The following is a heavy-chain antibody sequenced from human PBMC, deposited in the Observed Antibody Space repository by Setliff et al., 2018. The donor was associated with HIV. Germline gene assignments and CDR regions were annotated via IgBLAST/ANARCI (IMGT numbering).Heavy chain of an antibody. D-gene: IGHD1-1*01. CDR2: ISSSSSYI. Sequence: PGGSLRLSCAASGFTFSSYSMNWVRQAPGKGLEWVSSISSSSSYIYYADSVKGRFTISRDNAKNSLYLQMNSLRAEDTAVYYCAREQPKDALHAFDIWGQGTMVTVSS. CDR1: GFTFSSYS. V-gene: IGHV3-21*01. J-gene: IGHJ3*02. CDR3: AREQPKDALHAFDI.